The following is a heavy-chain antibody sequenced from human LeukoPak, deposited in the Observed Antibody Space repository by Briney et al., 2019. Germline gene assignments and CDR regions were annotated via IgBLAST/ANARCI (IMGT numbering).Heavy chain of an antibody. CDR2: TLYGGSN. CDR3: VSLLFGGAGRGN. J-gene: IGHJ4*02. CDR1: SGSIDNEH. D-gene: IGHD3-3*01. V-gene: IGHV4-59*12. Sequence: SETLSLTCSVSSGSIDNEHWCWVRQPPGKGLEWIGHTLYGGSNKFNPSLKSRVTISVDRSKNQFFLTLISVTAADTAVYYCVSLLFGGAGRGNWGQGSLVTVSS.